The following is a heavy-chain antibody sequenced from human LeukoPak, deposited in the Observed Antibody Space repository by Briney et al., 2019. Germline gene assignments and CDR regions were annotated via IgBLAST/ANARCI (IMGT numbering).Heavy chain of an antibody. CDR1: GFTFSNYW. CDR3: ARDFLAQGS. J-gene: IGHJ4*02. D-gene: IGHD3-10*01. V-gene: IGHV3-74*01. CDR2: IRTDGGET. Sequence: GGSLTLPCVASGFTFSNYWMHWVRQTPGKGLAWVSRIRTDGGETNYADSVKGRFTISRDNAKNTLYLQMNSLRVEDTAVYYCARDFLAQGSWGQGTLFTVSS.